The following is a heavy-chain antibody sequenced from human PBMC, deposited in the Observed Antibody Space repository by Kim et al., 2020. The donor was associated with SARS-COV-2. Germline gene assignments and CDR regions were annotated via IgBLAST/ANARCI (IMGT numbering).Heavy chain of an antibody. V-gene: IGHV4-4*07. CDR3: ARDRIAAADIDY. Sequence: PSPTRRVTNSVDPSKNQFSLKLSSVTAADTAVYYCARDRIAAADIDYWGQGTLVTVSS. D-gene: IGHD6-13*01. J-gene: IGHJ4*02.